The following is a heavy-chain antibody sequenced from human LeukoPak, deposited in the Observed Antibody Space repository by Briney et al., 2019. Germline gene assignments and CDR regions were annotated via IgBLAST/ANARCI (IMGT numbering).Heavy chain of an antibody. D-gene: IGHD3-9*01. CDR2: IYYSGST. V-gene: IGHV4-39*07. CDR3: ARVSPSPPLYDILTGYPQY. CDR1: GGSISSSSYY. J-gene: IGHJ4*02. Sequence: SETLSLTCTVSGGSISSSSYYWGWIRQPPGKGLEWIGSIYYSGSTCYNPSLKSRVTISVDTSKNQFSLKLSSVTAADTAVYYCARVSPSPPLYDILTGYPQYWGQGTLVTVSS.